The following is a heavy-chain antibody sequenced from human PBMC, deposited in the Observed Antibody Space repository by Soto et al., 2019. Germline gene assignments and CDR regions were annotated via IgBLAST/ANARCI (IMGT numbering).Heavy chain of an antibody. CDR3: ARGSMVYSYSTPFCNY. CDR2: INPNSGGT. V-gene: IGHV1-2*04. D-gene: IGHD2-8*01. CDR1: GYTFTGYY. J-gene: IGHJ4*02. Sequence: ASVKVSCKASGYTFTGYYMHWVRQAPGQGLEWMGWINPNSGGTNYAQKFQGWVTMTRDTSISTAYMELSRLRSEDTAVYYCARGSMVYSYSTPFCNYWGQGTLVTVSS.